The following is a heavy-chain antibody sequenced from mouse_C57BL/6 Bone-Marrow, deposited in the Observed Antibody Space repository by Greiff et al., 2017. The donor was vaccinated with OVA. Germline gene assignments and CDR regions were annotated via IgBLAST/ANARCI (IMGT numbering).Heavy chain of an antibody. J-gene: IGHJ4*01. D-gene: IGHD4-1*01. CDR3: ARMDWDVYAMDY. Sequence: QVQLQQSGPGLVQPSQSLSITCTVSGFSLTSYGVHWVRQSPGKGLEWLGVLWSGGSTDYNAAFISRLSISKDNSKSQVFFKMNSLQADDTAIYYCARMDWDVYAMDYWGQGTSVTVSS. V-gene: IGHV2-2*01. CDR1: GFSLTSYG. CDR2: LWSGGST.